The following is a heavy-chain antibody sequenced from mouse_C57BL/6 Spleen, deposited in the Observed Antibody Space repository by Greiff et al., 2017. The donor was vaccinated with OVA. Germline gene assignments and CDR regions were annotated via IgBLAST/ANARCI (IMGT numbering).Heavy chain of an antibody. D-gene: IGHD3-2*02. CDR3: ASLDSSGPFDY. J-gene: IGHJ2*01. V-gene: IGHV5-4*03. Sequence: EVKLMESGGGLVKPGGSLKLSCAASGFTFSSYAMSWVRQTPEKRLEWVATISDGGSYTYYPDNVKGRFTISRDNAKNNLYLQMSHLKSEDTAMYYCASLDSSGPFDYWGQGTTLTVSS. CDR1: GFTFSSYA. CDR2: ISDGGSYT.